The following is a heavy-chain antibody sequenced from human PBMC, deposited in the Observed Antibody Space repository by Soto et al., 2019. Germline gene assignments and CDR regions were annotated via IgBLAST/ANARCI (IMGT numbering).Heavy chain of an antibody. V-gene: IGHV1-8*01. CDR3: ATFHLAYCISTSCYEGYYYGMDV. Sequence: ASVKVSCKASGYTFTSYDINWVRQATGQGLEWMGWMNPNSGNTGYAQKFQGRVTMTRNTSISTAYMELSSLRSEDTAVYYCATFHLAYCISTSCYEGYYYGMDVWGQ. CDR2: MNPNSGNT. J-gene: IGHJ6*02. D-gene: IGHD2-2*01. CDR1: GYTFTSYD.